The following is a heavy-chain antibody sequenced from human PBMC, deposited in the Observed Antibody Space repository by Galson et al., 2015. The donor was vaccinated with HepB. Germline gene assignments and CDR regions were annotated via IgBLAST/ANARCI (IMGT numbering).Heavy chain of an antibody. CDR1: GFSLSTSEM. CDR3: ARGRAAGSGSYYNVRGARLGY. CDR2: INHSGST. Sequence: LVKPTQTLTLTCTFSGFSLSTSEMCMSWIRQPPGKGLEWIGEINHSGSTNYNPSLKSRVTISVDTSKNQFSLKLSSVTAADTAVYYCARGRAAGSGSYYNVRGARLGYWGQGTLVTVSS. D-gene: IGHD3-10*01. V-gene: IGHV4-4*02. J-gene: IGHJ4*02.